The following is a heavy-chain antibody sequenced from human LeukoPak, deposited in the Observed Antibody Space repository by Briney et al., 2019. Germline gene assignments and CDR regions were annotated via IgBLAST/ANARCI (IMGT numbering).Heavy chain of an antibody. CDR1: GFTFSSYS. CDR3: AELGITMIGGV. J-gene: IGHJ6*04. CDR2: ISSSSSTI. D-gene: IGHD3-10*02. V-gene: IGHV3-48*04. Sequence: GGSLRLSCAASGFTFSSYSMDWVRQAPGKGLEWVSYISSSSSTIYYADSVKGRFTISGDNAKNSLYLQMNSLRAEDTAVYYCAELGITMIGGVWGKGTTVTISS.